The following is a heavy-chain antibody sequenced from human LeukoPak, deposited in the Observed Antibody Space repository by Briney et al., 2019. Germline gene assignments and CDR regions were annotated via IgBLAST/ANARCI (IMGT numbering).Heavy chain of an antibody. Sequence: SETLSLTCAVYGGSFSGYYWSWIRQPPGKGLEWIGEINHSGSTNYNPSLKSRVTISVDTSKNQFSLKLSSVTAADTAVYYCAYSSSWYYGYWGQGTLVTVSS. CDR3: AYSSSWYYGY. CDR1: GGSFSGYY. D-gene: IGHD6-13*01. V-gene: IGHV4-34*01. J-gene: IGHJ4*02. CDR2: INHSGST.